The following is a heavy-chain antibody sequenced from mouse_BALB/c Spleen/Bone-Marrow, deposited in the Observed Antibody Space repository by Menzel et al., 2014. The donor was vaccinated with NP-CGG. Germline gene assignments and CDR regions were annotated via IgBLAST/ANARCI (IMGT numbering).Heavy chain of an antibody. Sequence: VQLQQSGAELAKPGAPVKLSCKASGYTFTRYWMPWVKPRPGRGLEWIGGIAPSDSETPYNHKFKDKATLTVDKSSSTAYIQLSSLTSEDSAVYYCARNWVYFDYWGQGTTLTVSS. J-gene: IGHJ2*01. CDR2: IAPSDSET. D-gene: IGHD4-1*01. V-gene: IGHV1-69*02. CDR3: ARNWVYFDY. CDR1: GYTFTRYW.